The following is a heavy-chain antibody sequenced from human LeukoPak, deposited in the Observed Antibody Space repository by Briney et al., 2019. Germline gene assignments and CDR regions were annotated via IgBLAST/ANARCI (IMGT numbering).Heavy chain of an antibody. Sequence: SQTLSLTCTVSGGSISSGGYYWSWIRQHPGKGLEWIGYIYYSGSTYYNPSLKSRVTISVDTSKNQFSLKLSSVTAADTAVYYCAREPSIAVAGTEWFDPWGQGTLVTVSS. CDR1: GGSISSGGYY. CDR2: IYYSGST. D-gene: IGHD6-19*01. V-gene: IGHV4-31*03. CDR3: AREPSIAVAGTEWFDP. J-gene: IGHJ5*02.